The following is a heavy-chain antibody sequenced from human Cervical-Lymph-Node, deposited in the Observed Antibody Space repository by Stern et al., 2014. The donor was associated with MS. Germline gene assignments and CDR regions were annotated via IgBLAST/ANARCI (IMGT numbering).Heavy chain of an antibody. CDR2: INPNGGST. J-gene: IGHJ6*02. V-gene: IGHV1-46*01. CDR1: GYTFTSYY. Sequence: VQLVQSGAEVKTPGASVKLSCKASGYTFTSYYIHWVRQAPGQGLEWMGIINPNGGSTSYAQKFQGRVTMTTDTSTSTVFMEVISLRSEDTAVYYCAREVAGHRLGMMDVWGQGTSVTVSS. CDR3: AREVAGHRLGMMDV. D-gene: IGHD6-19*01.